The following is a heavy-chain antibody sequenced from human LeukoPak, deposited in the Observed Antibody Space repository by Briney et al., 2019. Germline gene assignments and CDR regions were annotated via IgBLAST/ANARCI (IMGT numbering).Heavy chain of an antibody. V-gene: IGHV4-38-2*01. D-gene: IGHD3-3*01. CDR1: GYSISSGYY. J-gene: IGHJ3*02. Sequence: SETLSLTCAVSGYSISSGYYWGWIRQPPGKGLEWIGSIYHSGSTYYNPSLKSRVTISVDTSENQFSLKLSSVTAADTAVYYCAVLFTIFGVVSSDAFDIWGQGTMVTVSS. CDR3: AVLFTIFGVVSSDAFDI. CDR2: IYHSGST.